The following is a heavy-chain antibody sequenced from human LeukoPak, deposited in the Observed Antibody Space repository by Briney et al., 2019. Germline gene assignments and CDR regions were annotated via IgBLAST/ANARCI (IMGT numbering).Heavy chain of an antibody. Sequence: ASVKVSCKASGYTITNNYMHWVRQAPGQGLEWMGWINPNSGGTNYAQKFQGRVTMTRDTSISTAYMELSRLRSDDTAVYYCARSSGDPYYYYYMDVWGKGTTVTVSS. CDR2: INPNSGGT. V-gene: IGHV1-2*02. D-gene: IGHD2-21*01. J-gene: IGHJ6*03. CDR1: GYTITNNY. CDR3: ARSSGDPYYYYYMDV.